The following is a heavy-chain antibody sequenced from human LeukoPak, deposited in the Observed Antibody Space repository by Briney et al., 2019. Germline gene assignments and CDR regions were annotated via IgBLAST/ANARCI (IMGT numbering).Heavy chain of an antibody. Sequence: AGGSLRLSCAASGFTFSSYSMNWVRQAPGKGLEWVSSISSSSSYIYHADSVKGRFTISRDNAKNSLYLQMNSLRAEDTAVYYCARRTQIDYWGQGTLVTVSS. J-gene: IGHJ4*02. V-gene: IGHV3-21*01. CDR1: GFTFSSYS. D-gene: IGHD3/OR15-3a*01. CDR3: ARRTQIDY. CDR2: ISSSSSYI.